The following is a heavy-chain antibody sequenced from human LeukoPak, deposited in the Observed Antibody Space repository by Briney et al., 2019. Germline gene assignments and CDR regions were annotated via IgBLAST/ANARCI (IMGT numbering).Heavy chain of an antibody. CDR1: GFTFSDSY. CDR3: ATGKRRYSN. CDR2: ISSSGGST. D-gene: IGHD3-9*01. Sequence: GGSLRLSCAASGFTFSDSYMSWIRQAPGKGLEWLSYISSSGGSTCYAVSVKGRFTISRDNANNSLYLQMNSLRADDTAIYYCATGKRRYSNWGQGTLVTVSS. V-gene: IGHV3-11*01. J-gene: IGHJ4*02.